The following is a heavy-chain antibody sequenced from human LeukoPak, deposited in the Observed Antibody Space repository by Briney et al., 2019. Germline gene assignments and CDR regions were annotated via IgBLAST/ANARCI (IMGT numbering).Heavy chain of an antibody. CDR3: AMPYSGSYYSY. V-gene: IGHV3-74*01. Sequence: SGGSLRLSCAGSGFTFSSYWMHWVRQAPGKGLVLVSCIKTDGSSTYYADSVKGRFTISRDNAKNTLYLQMNSLRAEDTAVYYCAMPYSGSYYSYWGQGTLVTVSS. CDR1: GFTFSSYW. CDR2: IKTDGSST. D-gene: IGHD1-26*01. J-gene: IGHJ4*02.